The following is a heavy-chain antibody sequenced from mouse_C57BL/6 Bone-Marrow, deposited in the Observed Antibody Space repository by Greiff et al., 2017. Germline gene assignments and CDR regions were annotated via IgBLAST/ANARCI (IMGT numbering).Heavy chain of an antibody. Sequence: QVQLQQSGAELARPGASVKLSCKASGYTFTSYGISWVKQRTGQGLEWIGEIYPRSGNTYYNENFKGKATLTAAKSSSTAYMELRSLTSEDSAVSFCARIGWLRRGFAFWDQGTLVTVSA. CDR3: ARIGWLRRGFAF. CDR2: IYPRSGNT. D-gene: IGHD2-2*01. J-gene: IGHJ3*01. V-gene: IGHV1-81*01. CDR1: GYTFTSYG.